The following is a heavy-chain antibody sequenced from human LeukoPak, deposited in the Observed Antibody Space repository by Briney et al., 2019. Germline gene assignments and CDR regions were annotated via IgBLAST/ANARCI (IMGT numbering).Heavy chain of an antibody. CDR3: ARGHSTSSSFYY. Sequence: ASVKVSCKASGYTFSGYYMFWVRQAPGQGLEWMGRINLNSGDTNYAQKFQGRVTLTRDTSITTAYMELRGLISDDTAVYYCARGHSTSSSFYYWGQGTLVTVSS. CDR2: INLNSGDT. J-gene: IGHJ4*02. V-gene: IGHV1-2*02. CDR1: GYTFSGYY. D-gene: IGHD6-6*01.